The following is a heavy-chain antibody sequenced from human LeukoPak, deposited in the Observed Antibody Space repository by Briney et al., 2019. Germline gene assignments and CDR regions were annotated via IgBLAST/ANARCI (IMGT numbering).Heavy chain of an antibody. CDR3: ARDQLCGDTICSRGYYYMDV. Sequence: SETLSLTCTVSGGSISGYFWSWIRQPPGKGLEWIGYVSDTGSTNYNPSLKSRVTISVDTSKNQFSLKLSSVTPADTAVFYCARDQLCGDTICSRGYYYMDVWGKGTTVTVSS. CDR1: GGSISGYF. J-gene: IGHJ6*03. CDR2: VSDTGST. D-gene: IGHD2-21*01. V-gene: IGHV4-59*01.